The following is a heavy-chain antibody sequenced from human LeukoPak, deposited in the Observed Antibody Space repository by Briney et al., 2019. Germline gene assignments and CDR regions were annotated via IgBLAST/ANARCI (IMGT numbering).Heavy chain of an antibody. V-gene: IGHV4-39*01. CDR2: LYYSGST. CDR3: ARHVVSALRFSEWLQNWFDP. CDR1: GGSTSSSSYY. Sequence: PSETLSLTCTVSGGSTSSSSYYWGWIRQPPGKGLEWIGSLYYSGSTYYNPSLKSRVTISVDTSKNQFSLKLSSVTAADTAVYYCARHVVSALRFSEWLQNWFDPWGQGTLVTVSS. D-gene: IGHD3-3*01. J-gene: IGHJ5*02.